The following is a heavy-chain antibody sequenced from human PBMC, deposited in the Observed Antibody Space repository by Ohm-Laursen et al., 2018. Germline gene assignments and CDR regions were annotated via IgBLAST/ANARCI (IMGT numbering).Heavy chain of an antibody. CDR1: GFTFSSYG. D-gene: IGHD6-19*01. Sequence: SLRLSCSASGFTFSSYGMHWVRQAPGKGLEWVAVISYDGSNKYYADSVKGRFTISRDNSKNTLYLQMNSLRAEDTAVYYCAREELESSGWADWGQGTLVTVSS. CDR2: ISYDGSNK. CDR3: AREELESSGWAD. V-gene: IGHV3-30*03. J-gene: IGHJ4*02.